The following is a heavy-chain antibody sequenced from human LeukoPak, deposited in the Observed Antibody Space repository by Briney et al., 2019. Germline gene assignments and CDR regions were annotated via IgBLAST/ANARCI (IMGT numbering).Heavy chain of an antibody. Sequence: GGSLRLSCAASGFTISNAWMSWVSQARGKGLEWVGRIKSKTDGGTTDYAAPVKGRFTISRDDSKNTLYLQMNSLKTEDTAVYYCTTGNSDCSSTRCQEYDAFDIWGQGTLVTVSS. V-gene: IGHV3-15*01. CDR1: GFTISNAW. D-gene: IGHD2-2*01. CDR2: IKSKTDGGTT. J-gene: IGHJ3*02. CDR3: TTGNSDCSSTRCQEYDAFDI.